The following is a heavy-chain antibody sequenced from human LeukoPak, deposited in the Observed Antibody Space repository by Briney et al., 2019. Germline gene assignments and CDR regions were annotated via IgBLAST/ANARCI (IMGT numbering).Heavy chain of an antibody. CDR1: GFTFSDYA. CDR3: AKASWASNADAVL. D-gene: IGHD1-1*01. Sequence: GGSLRLSCAASGFTFSDYAMSWVRQAPARGLEWVSSLRGDGETFYADSVKGRFTLSRDHSTNTVYLQLHNLRVEDTAVYYCAKASWASNADAVLWGLGTLVTVSS. V-gene: IGHV3-23*01. J-gene: IGHJ4*02. CDR2: LRGDGET.